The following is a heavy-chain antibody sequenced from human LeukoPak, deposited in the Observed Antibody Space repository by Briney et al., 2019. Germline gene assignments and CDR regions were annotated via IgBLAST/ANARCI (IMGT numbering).Heavy chain of an antibody. V-gene: IGHV4-59*01. CDR2: IYYSGST. J-gene: IGHJ6*04. Sequence: SETLSLTCTVSGGSISSYYWSWIRQPPGKGLERIGYIYYSGSTNYNPSLKSRVTISVDTSKNQFSLKLSSVTAADTAVYYCARAGQYGSGSYYSIYYGMDVWGKGTTVTVSS. D-gene: IGHD3-10*01. CDR3: ARAGQYGSGSYYSIYYGMDV. CDR1: GGSISSYY.